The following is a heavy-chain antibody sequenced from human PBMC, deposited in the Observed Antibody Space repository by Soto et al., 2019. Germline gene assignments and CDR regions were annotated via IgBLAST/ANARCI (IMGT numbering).Heavy chain of an antibody. Sequence: GSLRLSCAASGFTFSSNGMHWVRQAPGKGLEWVAVISYDGTNKYYADSVKGRFTISRDDSKNTVYLQMDSLRVEDTAVYYCAKNPPYSSTDPRSTVTFLDYWGPGTLVTVSS. CDR1: GFTFSSNG. CDR2: ISYDGTNK. D-gene: IGHD4-17*01. CDR3: AKNPPYSSTDPRSTVTFLDY. J-gene: IGHJ4*02. V-gene: IGHV3-30*18.